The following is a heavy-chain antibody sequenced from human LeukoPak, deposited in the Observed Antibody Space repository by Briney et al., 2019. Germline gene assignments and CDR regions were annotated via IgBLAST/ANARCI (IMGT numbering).Heavy chain of an antibody. CDR2: INHSGST. CDR3: TRRRWSSSSVIAY. CDR1: GGSLSGYY. Sequence: PSETLSLTCGVNGGSLSGYYWSWIRQSPSNELEWIGEINHSGSTNYNPSLKSRVTISVDTSKNQFYLTLNSLTAADTAVYYCTRRRWSSSSVIAYWGRGTRVTVSS. D-gene: IGHD6-6*01. V-gene: IGHV4-34*01. J-gene: IGHJ4*02.